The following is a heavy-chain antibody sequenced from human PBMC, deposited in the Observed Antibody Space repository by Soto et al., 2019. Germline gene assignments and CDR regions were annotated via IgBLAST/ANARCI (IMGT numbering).Heavy chain of an antibody. J-gene: IGHJ6*02. CDR1: GFTFSSYA. Sequence: HPGGSLRLSCAASGFTFSSYAMSWVRQAPGKGLEWVSAISGSGGSTYYADSVKGRFTISRDNSKNTLYLQMNSLRAEDTAVYYCAKSARLMVYAPKRNYGMDVWGQGTTVTVSS. V-gene: IGHV3-23*01. D-gene: IGHD2-8*01. CDR3: AKSARLMVYAPKRNYGMDV. CDR2: ISGSGGST.